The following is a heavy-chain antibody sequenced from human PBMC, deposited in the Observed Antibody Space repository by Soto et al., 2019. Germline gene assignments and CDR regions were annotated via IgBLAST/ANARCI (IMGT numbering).Heavy chain of an antibody. J-gene: IGHJ4*02. Sequence: QVQLVQSGAEVKKPGSSVKVSCKASGGTFSSYAISWVRQAPGQGLEWMGGIIPIFGTANYAQRFQGRVTITADESTSTAYMKLSSLRTEDTAVYYCALNRYSSRWYYFDYWGQGTLVTVSS. CDR2: IIPIFGTA. CDR3: ALNRYSSRWYYFDY. D-gene: IGHD6-13*01. CDR1: GGTFSSYA. V-gene: IGHV1-69*01.